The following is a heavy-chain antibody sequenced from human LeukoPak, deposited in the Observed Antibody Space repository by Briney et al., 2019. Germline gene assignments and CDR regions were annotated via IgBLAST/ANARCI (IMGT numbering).Heavy chain of an antibody. D-gene: IGHD6-13*01. CDR1: GYTFTGYD. V-gene: IGHV1-8*01. J-gene: IGHJ4*02. CDR3: AREEYSSSWYPFDY. CDR2: MKSNSGDT. Sequence: ASVKVSCKTSGYTFTGYDINWVRQAPGQGLEWMGWMKSNSGDTHFAQKFQGRLTMTRNTSISTAFMELSSLRSEDTAVYYCAREEYSSSWYPFDYWGQGSLVTVSS.